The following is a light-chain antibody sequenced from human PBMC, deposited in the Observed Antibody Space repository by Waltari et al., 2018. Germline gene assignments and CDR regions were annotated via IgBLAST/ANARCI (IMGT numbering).Light chain of an antibody. CDR1: QSVLYSSNSRNC. V-gene: IGKV4-1*01. CDR2: WAS. J-gene: IGKJ2*01. CDR3: QQYYTTPYT. Sequence: DIVMTQSPDSLGVSPAERATINSTSSQSVLYSSNSRNCLAWFQHGPGHPPKLLIYWASTRESGVPDRFSGSGSGTDFTLTISSLQAEDVAIYYCQQYYTTPYTFGPGTKLDIK.